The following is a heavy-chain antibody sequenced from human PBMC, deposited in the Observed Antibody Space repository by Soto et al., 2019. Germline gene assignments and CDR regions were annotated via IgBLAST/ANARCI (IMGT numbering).Heavy chain of an antibody. D-gene: IGHD2-8*01. CDR3: ARERVLGYGMDV. CDR1: GGSISNSNW. V-gene: IGHV4-4*02. Sequence: SETLSLTCAFSGGSISNSNWWSWVRQPPGKGLEWIGEIYHSGSTNYNPSLKSRVTMSVDKSKNQFSLKLSSVTAADTAVYYCARERVLGYGMDVWGQGTTVTVSS. J-gene: IGHJ6*02. CDR2: IYHSGST.